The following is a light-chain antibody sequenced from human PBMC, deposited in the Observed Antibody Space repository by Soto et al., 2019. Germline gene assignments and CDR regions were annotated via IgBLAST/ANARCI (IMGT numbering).Light chain of an antibody. CDR1: QSVSSSY. CDR2: GAS. Sequence: EIVLTQSPGTLSLSPGERATLSCKASQSVSSSYLAWYRQKPGQAPRLLIHGASSRATGIPDSVSGSGSGTDFTLTISRLEPEDFAVYYCQQYGSSPSITFGQGTRLDIK. J-gene: IGKJ5*01. V-gene: IGKV3-20*01. CDR3: QQYGSSPSIT.